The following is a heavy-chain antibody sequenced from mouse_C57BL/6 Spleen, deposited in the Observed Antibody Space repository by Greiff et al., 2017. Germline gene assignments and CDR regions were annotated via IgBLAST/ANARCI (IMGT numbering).Heavy chain of an antibody. CDR3: ANLYYYYDAFAY. CDR1: GYTFTSYW. D-gene: IGHD2-4*01. V-gene: IGHV1-55*01. Sequence: QVQLQQPGAELVKPGASVKMSCKASGYTFTSYWITWVKQRPGQGLEWIGDIYPGSGSTNYNEKFKSKATLTVDTSSSTAYMQLSRLTSEDSAVYYCANLYYYYDAFAYWGQGTLVTVSA. CDR2: IYPGSGST. J-gene: IGHJ3*01.